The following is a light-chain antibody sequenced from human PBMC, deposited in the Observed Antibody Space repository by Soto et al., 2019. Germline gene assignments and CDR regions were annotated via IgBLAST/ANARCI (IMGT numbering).Light chain of an antibody. Sequence: QSALTQPRSVSGSPGQSVTISCTGTSSDVGGYNYVSWYQQHPDQAPKLMIYDVTKRPSGVPDRFSGSKSGNTASLSISGLQAEDEADYYCCSYGGGYTPLLFGGGTKVTVL. CDR1: SSDVGGYNY. CDR2: DVT. V-gene: IGLV2-11*01. CDR3: CSYGGGYTPLL. J-gene: IGLJ2*01.